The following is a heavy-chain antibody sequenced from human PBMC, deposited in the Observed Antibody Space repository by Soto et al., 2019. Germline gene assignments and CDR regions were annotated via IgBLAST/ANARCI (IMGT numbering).Heavy chain of an antibody. J-gene: IGHJ4*02. CDR2: ISSSSSYT. Sequence: GGSLRLSCAASGFTFSDYYMSLIRQAQGKGLEWVSYISSSSSYTNYADSVKGRFTISRDNAKNSLYLQMNSLRAEDTAVYYCARDFQDYDILTRMFDYWGQGTLVTVSS. CDR3: ARDFQDYDILTRMFDY. D-gene: IGHD3-9*01. CDR1: GFTFSDYY. V-gene: IGHV3-11*05.